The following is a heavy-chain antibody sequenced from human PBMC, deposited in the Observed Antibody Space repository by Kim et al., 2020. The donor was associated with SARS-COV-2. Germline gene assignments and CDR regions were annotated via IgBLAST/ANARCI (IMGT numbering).Heavy chain of an antibody. V-gene: IGHV3-33*01. CDR3: ARDTRDYYGIDV. J-gene: IGHJ6*02. CDR2: IWYDGSNK. CDR1: GFTFSSYA. Sequence: GGSLRLSCAASGFTFSSYAMHWVRQAPGKGLEWVAVIWYDGSNKYYADSVKGRFTISRDNSKNTLYLQMNSLRAEDTAVYYCARDTRDYYGIDVWGQGTTVTVSS.